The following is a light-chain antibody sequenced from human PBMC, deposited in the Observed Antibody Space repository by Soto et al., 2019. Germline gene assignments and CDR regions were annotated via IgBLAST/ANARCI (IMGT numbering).Light chain of an antibody. CDR3: QSYNESPFA. V-gene: IGKV3-15*01. Sequence: DIVLTQSPATLSVSPGDRVTLSCRASESLFGFLAWSQQKPGQAHRLLMYGVSTRATGIPARFSGGESATHFTLTIILLQSEEFAFKFSQSYNESPFASGLGTRLEI. CDR2: GVS. CDR1: ESLFGF. J-gene: IGKJ2*01.